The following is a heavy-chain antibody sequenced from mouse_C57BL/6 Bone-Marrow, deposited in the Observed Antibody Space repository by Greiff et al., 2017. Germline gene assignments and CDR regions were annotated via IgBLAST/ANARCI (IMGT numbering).Heavy chain of an antibody. Sequence: QVQLQQPGAELVKPGASVKLSCKASGYTFTSYWMHWVKQRPGQGLEWIGMIHPNSGSTNYNEKFKSKATLTVDKSSSTAYMQLSSLTSEDSAVYYCARSAVGRERCFDYWGQGTTLTVSS. J-gene: IGHJ2*01. CDR2: IHPNSGST. CDR1: GYTFTSYW. D-gene: IGHD6-1*01. V-gene: IGHV1-64*01. CDR3: ARSAVGRERCFDY.